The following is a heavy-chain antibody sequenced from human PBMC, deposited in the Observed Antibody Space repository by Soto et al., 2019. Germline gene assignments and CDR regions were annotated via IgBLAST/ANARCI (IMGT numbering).Heavy chain of an antibody. J-gene: IGHJ6*02. CDR2: IYPGDSRT. CDR1: GYSFNTYW. D-gene: IGHD1-1*01. Sequence: GESLKISCKDSGYSFNTYWIAWVRQMPGKGLEWMGIIYPGDSRTTYSPSFQGQVIISADKSISTAYLQWSSLKASDTAMYYCARLGLQPYYYGMDVWGQGTTVTVSS. CDR3: ARLGLQPYYYGMDV. V-gene: IGHV5-51*01.